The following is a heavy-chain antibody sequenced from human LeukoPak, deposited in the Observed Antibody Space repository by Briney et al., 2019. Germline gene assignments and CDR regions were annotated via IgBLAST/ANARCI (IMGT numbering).Heavy chain of an antibody. CDR2: IKQDGSEK. V-gene: IGHV3-7*01. J-gene: IGHJ6*02. D-gene: IGHD3-3*01. CDR3: ARDRHYDFWSGYYTGYYYYYGMDV. Sequence: PGGSLRLSCAASGFTFSSYAMSWVRQAPGKGLEWVANIKQDGSEKYYVDSVKGRFTISRDNAKNSLYLQMNSLRAEDTAVYYCARDRHYDFWSGYYTGYYYYYGMDVWGQGTTVTVSS. CDR1: GFTFSSYA.